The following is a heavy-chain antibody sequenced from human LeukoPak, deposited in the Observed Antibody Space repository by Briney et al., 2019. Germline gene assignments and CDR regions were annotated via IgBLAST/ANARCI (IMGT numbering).Heavy chain of an antibody. J-gene: IGHJ5*02. Sequence: SQTLSLTCAISGDSVSSNSAAWNWIRQSPSRGLEWLGRTYYRSKWYNDYAVSVKSRITINPDTSKNQFSLQLNSVTPEDTAVYYCARDGYCSSTSCYIGDHWFGPWGQGTLVTVSS. V-gene: IGHV6-1*01. CDR3: ARDGYCSSTSCYIGDHWFGP. CDR2: TYYRSKWYN. D-gene: IGHD2-2*03. CDR1: GDSVSSNSAA.